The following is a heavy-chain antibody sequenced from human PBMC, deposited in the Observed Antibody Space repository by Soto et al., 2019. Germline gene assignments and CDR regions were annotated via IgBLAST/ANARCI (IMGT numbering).Heavy chain of an antibody. V-gene: IGHV1-18*04. J-gene: IGHJ4*02. D-gene: IGHD6-19*01. CDR3: ARDGGAIVAGTSVDY. CDR2: ISAYNGNT. Sequence: SVKVSCKASGYTFTSYGISWVRQAPGQGLEWMGWISAYNGNTNYAQKLQGRVTMTTDTSTSTAYMELRSLRSDDTAVYYCARDGGAIVAGTSVDYWGQGTLVTVSS. CDR1: GYTFTSYG.